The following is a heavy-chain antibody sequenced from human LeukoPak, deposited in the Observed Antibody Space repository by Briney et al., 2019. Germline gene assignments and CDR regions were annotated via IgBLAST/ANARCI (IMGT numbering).Heavy chain of an antibody. D-gene: IGHD6-19*01. CDR3: ARETSSSWYNSIAVAGTMDV. CDR2: ISDEGGYI. J-gene: IGHJ6*04. V-gene: IGHV3-21*01. CDR1: GRPIKLYM. Sequence: PGGSLRLSCAASGRPIKLYMMNWVRQAPGKGLEWVSSISDEGGYIYYADSVKGRFTISRDNARNSLSLQMSSLRVEDTAVYYCARETSSSWYNSIAVAGTMDVWGKGTTVTVSS.